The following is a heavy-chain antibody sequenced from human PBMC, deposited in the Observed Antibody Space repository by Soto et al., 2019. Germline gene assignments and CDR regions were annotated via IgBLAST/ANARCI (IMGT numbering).Heavy chain of an antibody. CDR1: GYTFTSYG. J-gene: IGHJ4*02. CDR3: ARDRGRGQQVAGTSSY. D-gene: IGHD6-19*01. V-gene: IGHV1-18*01. CDR2: ISAYNGNT. Sequence: GASVKVFCKASGYTFTSYGISWVRQAPGQGLEWMGWISAYNGNTNYAQKLQDRVTMTTDTSTSTAYMELRSLRSDDTAVYYCARDRGRGQQVAGTSSYWGQGTLVTVSS.